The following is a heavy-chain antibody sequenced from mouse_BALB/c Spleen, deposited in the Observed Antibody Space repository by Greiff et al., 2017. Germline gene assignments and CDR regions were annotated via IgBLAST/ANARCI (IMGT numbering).Heavy chain of an antibody. D-gene: IGHD4-1*01. CDR2: ISYSGST. CDR3: ARSLTGGFAY. J-gene: IGHJ3*01. Sequence: EVQGVESGPGLVKPSQSLSLTCTVTGYSITSDYAWNWIRQFPGNKLEWMGYISYSGSTSYNPSLKSRISITRDTSKNQFFLQLNSVTTEDTATYYCARSLTGGFAYWGQGTLVTVSA. V-gene: IGHV3-2*02. CDR1: GYSITSDYA.